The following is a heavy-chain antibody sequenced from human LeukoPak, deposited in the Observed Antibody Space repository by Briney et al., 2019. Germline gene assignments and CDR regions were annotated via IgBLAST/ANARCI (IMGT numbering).Heavy chain of an antibody. CDR1: GFIFSSYG. D-gene: IGHD4-17*01. CDR2: TWYDGSNK. V-gene: IGHV3-33*01. J-gene: IGHJ4*02. Sequence: GGSLRLSCAASGFIFSSYGMHWVRQAPGKGLEWVAVTWYDGSNKYYADAVKGRFTISRDNSKNTLYIQMNSLRAEDTAVYFCARDHGDYSGKDYWGQGTLVTVSS. CDR3: ARDHGDYSGKDY.